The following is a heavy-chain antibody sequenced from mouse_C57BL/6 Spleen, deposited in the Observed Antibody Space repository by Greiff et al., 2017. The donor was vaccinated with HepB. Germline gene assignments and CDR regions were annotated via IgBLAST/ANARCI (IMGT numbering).Heavy chain of an antibody. CDR3: ARLITTVVASYFDY. D-gene: IGHD1-1*01. Sequence: EVQLQQSGPELVKPGASVKISCKASGYTFTDYYMNWVKQSHGKSLEWIGDINPNNGGTSYNQKFKGKATLTVDKSSSTAYMELRSLTSEDSAVYYCARLITTVVASYFDYWGQGTTLTVSS. CDR2: INPNNGGT. CDR1: GYTFTDYY. V-gene: IGHV1-26*01. J-gene: IGHJ2*01.